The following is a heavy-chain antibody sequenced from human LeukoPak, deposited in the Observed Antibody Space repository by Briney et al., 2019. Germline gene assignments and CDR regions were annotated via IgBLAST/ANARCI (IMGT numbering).Heavy chain of an antibody. J-gene: IGHJ4*02. CDR2: MYNSEST. D-gene: IGHD3-9*01. CDR3: ARHVLTAGSID. Sequence: SQTLSLTCTVSGDSISTGNYYWGWLRQPPWKGLEWIAYMYNSESTKYNPSLKSRVTISVDTSKKQFSMKLRSVTAADTALYYCARHVLTAGSIDWGQGTLVTVSS. CDR1: GDSISTGNYY. V-gene: IGHV4-61*09.